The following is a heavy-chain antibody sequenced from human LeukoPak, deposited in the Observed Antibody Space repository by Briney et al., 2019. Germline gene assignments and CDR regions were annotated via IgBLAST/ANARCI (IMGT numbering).Heavy chain of an antibody. V-gene: IGHV1-2*06. CDR2: INPYSGDT. J-gene: IGHJ4*02. CDR3: ARDGVYYDSSGYYQYYFDS. CDR1: GYTLTGYH. D-gene: IGHD3-22*01. Sequence: ASVKVSCKASGYTLTGYHIRGVRQAPGQGLEWMGRINPYSGDTNFAQKFQGSVTMTRDTSITTAYTELSSLTPDATAAYFCARDGVYYDSSGYYQYYFDSWGQGTLVTVSS.